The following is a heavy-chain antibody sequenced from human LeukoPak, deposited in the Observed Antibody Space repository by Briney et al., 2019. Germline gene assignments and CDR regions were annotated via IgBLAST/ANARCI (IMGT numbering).Heavy chain of an antibody. J-gene: IGHJ4*02. V-gene: IGHV1-46*01. CDR1: GYTFTSYY. CDR3: ARDVAYYGGSSGTEFDY. CDR2: INPSGGST. Sequence: ASVKVSCKASGYTFTSYYMHWVRQAPGQGLEWMGIINPSGGSTSYAQKFQGRVTMTRDTSTSTVYMELSSLRSEDTAVYYCARDVAYYGGSSGTEFDYWGQGTLVTVSS. D-gene: IGHD4-23*01.